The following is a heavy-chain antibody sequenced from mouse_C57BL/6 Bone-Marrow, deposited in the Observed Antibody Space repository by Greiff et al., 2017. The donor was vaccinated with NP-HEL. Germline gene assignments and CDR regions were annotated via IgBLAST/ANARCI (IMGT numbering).Heavy chain of an antibody. D-gene: IGHD1-1*01. V-gene: IGHV14-4*01. Sequence: VQLQQSGAELVRPGASVKLSCTASGFNIKDDYMHWVKQRPEQGLEWIGWIDPANGDTEYAPKFQGKATIPADTSSITAYLQLSSLTSEDTAVYYCTAFYCGAWFAYWGQGTLVTVSA. J-gene: IGHJ3*01. CDR1: GFNIKDDY. CDR3: TAFYCGAWFAY. CDR2: IDPANGDT.